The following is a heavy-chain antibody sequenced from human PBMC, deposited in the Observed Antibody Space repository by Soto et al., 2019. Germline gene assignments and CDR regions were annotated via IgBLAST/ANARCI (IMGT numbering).Heavy chain of an antibody. CDR1: GFTFSSYA. CDR3: AKNSVVVPAQCFCY. V-gene: IGHV3-23*01. D-gene: IGHD2-2*01. J-gene: IGHJ4*02. Sequence: EVQLLESGGGLVQPGGSLRLACAAAGFTFSSYAMSWVRQAPGKGLEWVSAISGSGGSTYYADSVKGRFTISRDNSKNTLYLQMNSLRAEDTAVYYCAKNSVVVPAQCFCYCGQGTLVTVSS. CDR2: ISGSGGST.